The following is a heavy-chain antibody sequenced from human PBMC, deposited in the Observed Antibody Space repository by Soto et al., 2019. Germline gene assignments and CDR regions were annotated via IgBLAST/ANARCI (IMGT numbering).Heavy chain of an antibody. CDR1: GYTFTSYG. V-gene: IGHV1-18*01. CDR3: ARDDTPYILTGYYKAERFDY. J-gene: IGHJ4*02. Sequence: QVQLVQSGAEVKKPGASVKVSCKASGYTFTSYGISWVRQAPGQGLEWMGWISDYNGNTNHAQKLQGRVTMTTDTSTSTAYMELRSLRSDDTAVYYCARDDTPYILTGYYKAERFDYWGQGTLVTVSS. CDR2: ISDYNGNT. D-gene: IGHD3-9*01.